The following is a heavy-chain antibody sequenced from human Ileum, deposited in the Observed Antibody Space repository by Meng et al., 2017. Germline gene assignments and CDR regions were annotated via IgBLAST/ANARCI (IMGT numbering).Heavy chain of an antibody. CDR3: AHKREETTVNYFDF. J-gene: IGHJ4*02. V-gene: IGHV2-5*02. CDR2: IYWDDDT. CDR1: GFSVRTDGVG. Sequence: QITLKESGPPLVQPTQTLTLTCTVSGFSVRTDGVGVGWIRQPPGKAPEWLALIYWDDDTRYSPSLRHRLTITKDTSKNQVVLTMTDMDPVDTGRYYCAHKREETTVNYFDFWGQGTLVTVSS. D-gene: IGHD4-11*01.